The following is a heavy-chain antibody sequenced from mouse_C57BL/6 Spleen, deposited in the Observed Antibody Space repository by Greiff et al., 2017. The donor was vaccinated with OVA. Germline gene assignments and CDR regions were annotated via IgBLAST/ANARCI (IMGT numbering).Heavy chain of an antibody. Sequence: VQLVESGPELVKPGASVKISCKASGYAFSSSWMNWVKQRPGKGLEWIGRIYPGDGDTNYNGKFKGKATLTADKSSSTAYMQLSSLTSEDSAVYFCAREGPGSSYGYFDVWGTGTTVTVSS. D-gene: IGHD1-1*01. CDR2: IYPGDGDT. V-gene: IGHV1-82*01. J-gene: IGHJ1*03. CDR3: AREGPGSSYGYFDV. CDR1: GYAFSSSW.